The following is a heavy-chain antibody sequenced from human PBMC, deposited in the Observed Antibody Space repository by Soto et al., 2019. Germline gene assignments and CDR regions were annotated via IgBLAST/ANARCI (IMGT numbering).Heavy chain of an antibody. V-gene: IGHV4-59*01. J-gene: IGHJ5*02. CDR2: VYYSGST. Sequence: QVQLQESGPGLVKPSETLSLTCTVSGNSISSYYWSWIRQPPGKGLEWIGYVYYSGSTNYNPSLKSRVTISIDTSKNQFSLRLSSVTAADTAVYYCAREGGSGSYWNNWFDPWGQGTLVTVSS. D-gene: IGHD3-10*01. CDR1: GNSISSYY. CDR3: AREGGSGSYWNNWFDP.